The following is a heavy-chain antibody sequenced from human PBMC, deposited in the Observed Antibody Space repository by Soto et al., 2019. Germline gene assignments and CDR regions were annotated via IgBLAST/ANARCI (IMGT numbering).Heavy chain of an antibody. D-gene: IGHD2-8*01. CDR2: IYYSGST. CDR3: AMRWSTKGWFDP. V-gene: IGHV4-39*01. Sequence: SSETLSLTCTVSGGSISSSSYYWGWVRQPPGKGLEWIGSIYYSGSTYYNPSLKSRVTISVDTSKNQFSLKLSSVTAADTAVYYCAMRWSTKGWFDPWGQGTLVTVSS. J-gene: IGHJ5*02. CDR1: GGSISSSSYY.